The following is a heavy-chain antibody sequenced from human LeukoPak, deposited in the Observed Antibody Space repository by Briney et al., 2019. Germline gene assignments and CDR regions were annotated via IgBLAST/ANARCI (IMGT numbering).Heavy chain of an antibody. D-gene: IGHD1-26*01. CDR2: ISGSGGTT. CDR3: AKDTYPYSGNYYYFEC. Sequence: GGSLRLSCATSGFTFSSYSISWVRQAPGKGLEWVPAISGSGGTTTYADSVKGRFTLSRDKSKNTVFLQMTSLRAEDTAVYYCAKDTYPYSGNYYYFECWGQGTLVTVSS. V-gene: IGHV3-23*01. CDR1: GFTFSSYS. J-gene: IGHJ4*02.